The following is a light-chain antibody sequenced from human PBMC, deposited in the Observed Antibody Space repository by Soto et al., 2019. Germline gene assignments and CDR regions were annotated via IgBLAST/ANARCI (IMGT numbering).Light chain of an antibody. J-gene: IGKJ5*01. V-gene: IGKV3-11*01. CDR2: DAS. CDR3: QQRSNWPIT. Sequence: EIVLTQSPATLSLSPGERATLSCRASQSVDTYLAWYQQKPGQAPRLLIYDASNRATDIPARFSGSGSGTDFTLTINSLEPEDFAVYYCQQRSNWPITFGQGTRLEI. CDR1: QSVDTY.